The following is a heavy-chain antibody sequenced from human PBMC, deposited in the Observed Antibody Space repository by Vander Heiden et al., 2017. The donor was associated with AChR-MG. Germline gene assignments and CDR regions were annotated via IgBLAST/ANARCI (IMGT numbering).Heavy chain of an antibody. V-gene: IGHV3-23*01. CDR2: ISGSGGST. D-gene: IGHD6-19*01. J-gene: IGHJ6*02. CDR1: GFTFSSYA. CDR3: AKTGIAVAGTNSDYYYYGMDV. Sequence: EVQLLESGGGLVQPGGSLRLSCAASGFTFSSYAMSWVRQAPGKGLEWVSAISGSGGSTYYADSVQGRFTIARDNSKNTLYLQMNSLRAEDTAVYYCAKTGIAVAGTNSDYYYYGMDVWGQGTTVTVSS.